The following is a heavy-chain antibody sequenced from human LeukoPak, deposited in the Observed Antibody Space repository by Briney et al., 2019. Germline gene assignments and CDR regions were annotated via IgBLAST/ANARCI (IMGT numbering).Heavy chain of an antibody. CDR2: IRSKGYGGTT. D-gene: IGHD2-21*01. J-gene: IGHJ4*02. CDR3: TRRAGFCGGDCFDS. Sequence: GETLRLSCTASGFSFGDYAMTWVRQAPGKGLEWVGFIRSKGYGGTTEYAASAKGRFSISRDDSKTIAYLQMNSLTTEDTAVYYCTRRAGFCGGDCFDSWGQGTLVT. V-gene: IGHV3-49*04. CDR1: GFSFGDYA.